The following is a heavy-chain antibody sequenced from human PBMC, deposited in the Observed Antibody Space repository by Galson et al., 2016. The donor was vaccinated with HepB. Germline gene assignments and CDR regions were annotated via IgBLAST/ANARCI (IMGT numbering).Heavy chain of an antibody. CDR1: GFIFSSCG. J-gene: IGHJ4*02. CDR3: AKDLYYYDSSGQSFFDY. Sequence: SLRLSCAASGFIFSSCGMSWVRQAPGKGLEWVSVISGSGGSTYYADSVKGRFTISRDNSKNTLYLQMNSLRAEDTAVYYCAKDLYYYDSSGQSFFDYWGQGTQVTVSS. D-gene: IGHD3-22*01. CDR2: ISGSGGST. V-gene: IGHV3-23*01.